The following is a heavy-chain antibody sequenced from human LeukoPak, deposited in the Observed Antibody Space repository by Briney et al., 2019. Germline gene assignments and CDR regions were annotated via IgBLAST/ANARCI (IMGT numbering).Heavy chain of an antibody. Sequence: SETLSLTCTVSGGSIRSNYWSWIRQPPGKGLEWIGYMYYSGSTNYNPSLKSRVTISVDTSKNQFSLKLSSVTAADTAVYYCARGGLSYYYMDVWGKGTTVTASS. J-gene: IGHJ6*03. CDR1: GGSIRSNY. CDR2: MYYSGST. CDR3: ARGGLSYYYMDV. V-gene: IGHV4-59*01.